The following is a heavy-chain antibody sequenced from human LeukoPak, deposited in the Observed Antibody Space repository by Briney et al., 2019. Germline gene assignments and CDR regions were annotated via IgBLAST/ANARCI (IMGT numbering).Heavy chain of an antibody. Sequence: GGSLRLACAASGFAFSDSWMTWIRQAPGKGLEWVAFIKGDGSAKKYVDSVKGRFTISRDNAKNSLFLQMNSLRAEDTAVCYCARDRGWIQHDIWGQGTMVTVSS. CDR3: ARDRGWIQHDI. J-gene: IGHJ3*02. CDR1: GFAFSDSW. D-gene: IGHD5-18*01. V-gene: IGHV3-7*01. CDR2: IKGDGSAK.